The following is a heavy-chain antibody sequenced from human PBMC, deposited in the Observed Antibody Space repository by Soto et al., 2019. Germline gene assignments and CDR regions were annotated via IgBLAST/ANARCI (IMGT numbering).Heavy chain of an antibody. D-gene: IGHD3-10*01. CDR3: ARAQQMASYYGSGTLDYDGKDV. Sequence: PGGSLRLSCAASGFTFSSYAMHWVRQAPGKGLEWVAVISFGGDNNYYADSVKGRFTISRDNLKNTLYLQMNSLRVEDTAVYYCARAQQMASYYGSGTLDYDGKDVWGQGTRGAVSS. J-gene: IGHJ6*02. CDR2: ISFGGDNN. V-gene: IGHV3-30-3*01. CDR1: GFTFSSYA.